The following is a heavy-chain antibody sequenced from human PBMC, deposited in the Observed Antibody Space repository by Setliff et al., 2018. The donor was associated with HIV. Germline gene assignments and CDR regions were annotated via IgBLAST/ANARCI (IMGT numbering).Heavy chain of an antibody. Sequence: LRLSCAASGFTFSAYRMNWVRQAPGKGLEWVSSISSSGNTRYYADSVKGRFTISRDNAKNSLYLQMNSLGAEDTAVYYCAKSYFDRSGYLGSWGQGTLVTAPQ. CDR3: AKSYFDRSGYLGS. CDR2: ISSSGNTR. J-gene: IGHJ5*02. D-gene: IGHD3-22*01. V-gene: IGHV3-48*01. CDR1: GFTFSAYR.